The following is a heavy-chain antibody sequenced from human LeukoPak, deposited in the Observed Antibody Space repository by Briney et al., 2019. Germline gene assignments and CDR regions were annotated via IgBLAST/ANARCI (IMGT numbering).Heavy chain of an antibody. CDR1: GSSISSGYY. CDR2: IYHVGST. D-gene: IGHD2-15*01. Sequence: SETLSLTCTVSGSSISSGYYWGWIRQPPGKGLEWIGNIYHVGSTNYNPPLKSRVTILVDTSKNQFSLKLTSVTAADTAVYYCARVGEGYCYGGSFSGYWYFDLWGRGTLVTVSS. CDR3: ARVGEGYCYGGSFSGYWYFDL. J-gene: IGHJ2*01. V-gene: IGHV4-38-2*02.